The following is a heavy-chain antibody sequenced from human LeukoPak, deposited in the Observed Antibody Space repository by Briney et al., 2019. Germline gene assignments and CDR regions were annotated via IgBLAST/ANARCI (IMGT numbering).Heavy chain of an antibody. J-gene: IGHJ5*02. V-gene: IGHV4-61*09. CDR3: ARGAYFYGSGINWFDP. Sequence: SQTLSLTCTVSGGSISSGSYNWTWIRQPAGKGLEWIGHISTSESTNYNPSLKSRVTISLDTSKNQFSLKLSSVTAADTAVYYCARGAYFYGSGINWFDPWGQGTLITVSS. CDR1: GGSISSGSYN. D-gene: IGHD3-10*01. CDR2: ISTSEST.